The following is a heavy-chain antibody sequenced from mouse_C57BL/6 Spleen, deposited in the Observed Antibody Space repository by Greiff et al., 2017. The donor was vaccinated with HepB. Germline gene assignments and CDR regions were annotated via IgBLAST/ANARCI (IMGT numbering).Heavy chain of an antibody. CDR1: GYTFTDYY. CDR2: IYTGSGNT. J-gene: IGHJ2*01. V-gene: IGHV1-76*01. D-gene: IGHD1-1*01. Sequence: QVQLQQSGAELVRPGASVKLSCKASGYTFTDYYINWVKQRPGQGLEWIARIYTGSGNTYYNEKFKGKATLTAEKSSSTAYMQLSSLTSEDSAVYFCARSDTTGFDYWGQGTTLTVSS. CDR3: ARSDTTGFDY.